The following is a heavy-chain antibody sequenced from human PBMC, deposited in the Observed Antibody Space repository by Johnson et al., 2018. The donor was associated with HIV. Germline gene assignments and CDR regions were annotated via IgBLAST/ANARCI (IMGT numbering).Heavy chain of an antibody. Sequence: QVQLVESGGGVVQPGRSLRLSCVVSGFTFSSYAFHWVRRAPAKGLEWVAAISYDGSDKYYADSVKGRFTISRDNSKNTLYLQMNSLRAEDTAVYYCAREWDPRTPDAFDIWGQGTMVTVSS. CDR1: GFTFSSYA. CDR3: AREWDPRTPDAFDI. D-gene: IGHD1-26*01. V-gene: IGHV3-30*04. CDR2: ISYDGSDK. J-gene: IGHJ3*02.